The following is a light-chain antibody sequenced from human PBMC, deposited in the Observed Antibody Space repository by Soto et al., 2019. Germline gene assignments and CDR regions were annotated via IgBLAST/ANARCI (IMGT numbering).Light chain of an antibody. V-gene: IGKV1-39*01. CDR3: QQSYSPPPIT. J-gene: IGKJ5*01. CDR2: AAS. Sequence: DIQMTQSPSSLSASVGDRVTITCRASQSISNYLNWYQQKPGEAPKLLIYAASSLQSGVPSRFSGSGSGTDFTLTISSLQPEDFATYYCQQSYSPPPITFGQGTRLEIK. CDR1: QSISNY.